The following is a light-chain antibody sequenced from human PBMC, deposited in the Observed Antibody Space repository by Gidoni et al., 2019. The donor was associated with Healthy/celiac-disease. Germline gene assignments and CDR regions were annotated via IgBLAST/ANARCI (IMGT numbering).Light chain of an antibody. Sequence: EIVLTQSPGTLSLSPGERATLSCRASQSVSSSYLAWYQQKPGQAPRLLIYGASSRATGIPDRFSGSGSGTDFTLTISRLEPEDFAVYYCQQYGSSPTSGFGPGTKVDIK. CDR1: QSVSSSY. CDR2: GAS. V-gene: IGKV3-20*01. J-gene: IGKJ3*01. CDR3: QQYGSSPTSG.